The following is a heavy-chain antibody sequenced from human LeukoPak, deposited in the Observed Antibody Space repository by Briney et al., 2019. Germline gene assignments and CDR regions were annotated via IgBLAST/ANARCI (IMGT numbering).Heavy chain of an antibody. J-gene: IGHJ4*02. CDR1: GFTFSSYA. V-gene: IGHV3-23*01. CDR3: AKDRGIVDYYFDY. CDR2: ISGSGGST. Sequence: GGSLRLSCAASGFTFSSYAMSWVRQAPGKGLEWVSAISGSGGSTYYADSVKGRFTISRDNSKNTLHLQMNSLRAEDTAVYYCAKDRGIVDYYFDYWGQGPLVTVSS. D-gene: IGHD3-16*02.